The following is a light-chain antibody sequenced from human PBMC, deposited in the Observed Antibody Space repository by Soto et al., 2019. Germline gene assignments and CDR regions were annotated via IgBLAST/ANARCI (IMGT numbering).Light chain of an antibody. J-gene: IGKJ5*01. CDR1: QGIGSS. V-gene: IGKV1-9*01. CDR3: QQLNSYPRT. Sequence: DIQLTQSPSFLSASVGDRVTITCRASQGIGSSLAWYQQNPGRAPQLLIYAASTLQSGVPSRFSGGGSGTEFPLTISILQPEDFATYYCQQLNSYPRTFGQGTRLEIK. CDR2: AAS.